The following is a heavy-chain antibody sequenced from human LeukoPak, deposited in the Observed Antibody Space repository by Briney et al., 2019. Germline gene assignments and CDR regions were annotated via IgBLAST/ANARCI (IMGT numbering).Heavy chain of an antibody. CDR2: IYSGGST. D-gene: IGHD1-26*01. V-gene: IGHV3-53*01. Sequence: GGSLRLSCAASGFIVSSNYMSWVRQAPGKGLEWVSVIYSGGSTYHADSVRGRFTISRDNSKSTLYLQMNSLRAEDTAVYYCARDSHSGSYYRLDYWGQGTLVTVSP. CDR3: ARDSHSGSYYRLDY. J-gene: IGHJ4*02. CDR1: GFIVSSNY.